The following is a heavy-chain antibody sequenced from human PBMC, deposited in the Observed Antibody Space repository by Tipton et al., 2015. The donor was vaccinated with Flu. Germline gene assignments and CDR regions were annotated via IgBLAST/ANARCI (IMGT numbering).Heavy chain of an antibody. V-gene: IGHV4-4*07. D-gene: IGHD7-27*01. J-gene: IGHJ3*02. CDR3: ARDPHKLGGESDAFDI. Sequence: TLSLTCTVSGGSMSNNFWSWFRQPAEKGLEWIGRIYASGVTNYNPSLKSRVTMSIDTSKNQFSLRLSSVTAAHTAVYYCARDPHKLGGESDAFDIWGQGTMVTVSS. CDR2: IYASGVT. CDR1: GGSMSNNF.